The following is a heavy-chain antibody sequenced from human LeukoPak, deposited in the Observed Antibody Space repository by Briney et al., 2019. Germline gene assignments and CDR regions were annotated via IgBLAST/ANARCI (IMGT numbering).Heavy chain of an antibody. Sequence: SVKVSCKASGGTFSSYAISGVRQAPGQGLEWMGRIIPIFGTANYAQKFQGRVTITTDESTSTAYMELSSLRSEDTAVYYCARPLRSGYYYNAFDIWGQGTIVTVSS. CDR1: GGTFSSYA. J-gene: IGHJ3*02. D-gene: IGHD3-22*01. CDR3: ARPLRSGYYYNAFDI. CDR2: IIPIFGTA. V-gene: IGHV1-69*05.